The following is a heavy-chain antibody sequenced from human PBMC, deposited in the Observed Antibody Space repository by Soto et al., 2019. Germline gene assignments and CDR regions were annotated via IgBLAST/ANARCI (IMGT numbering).Heavy chain of an antibody. J-gene: IGHJ4*02. V-gene: IGHV3-23*01. CDR1: GFTFSGYT. Sequence: PGGSLRLSCAASGFTFSGYTMHWVRQAPGRGLEWVSAISGSGGSTYYADSVKGRFTISRDNSKNTLYLQMNSLRAEDTAVYYCAKDFVGCSSTSCYAFIDYWGQGTLVTVSS. CDR3: AKDFVGCSSTSCYAFIDY. CDR2: ISGSGGST. D-gene: IGHD2-2*01.